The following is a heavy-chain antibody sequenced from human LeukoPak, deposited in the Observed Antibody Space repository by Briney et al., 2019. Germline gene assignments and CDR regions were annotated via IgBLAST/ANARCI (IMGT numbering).Heavy chain of an antibody. D-gene: IGHD3-16*02. Sequence: GGSLRLSCAASGFTFSSYAMSWVRQAPGKGLEWVSAISGSGGSTYYADSVKGRFTISRDNSKNTLYLQMNSLRAEDPAVYYCAKDSRGYYDYVWGSYLRGWGQGTLVTVSS. V-gene: IGHV3-23*01. J-gene: IGHJ4*02. CDR2: ISGSGGST. CDR1: GFTFSSYA. CDR3: AKDSRGYYDYVWGSYLRG.